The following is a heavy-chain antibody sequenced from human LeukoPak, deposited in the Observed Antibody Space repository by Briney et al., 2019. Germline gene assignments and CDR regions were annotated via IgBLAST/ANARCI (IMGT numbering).Heavy chain of an antibody. Sequence: PSETLSLTCSVSGGSITGYYWSWIRQPPGKGLEWIGYINYSGSTNYNPSLKSRVTISVDTSKNQFSLKLSSVTAADTAVYYCARRKRSSWYYFDYWGQGTLVTVSS. D-gene: IGHD6-13*01. CDR1: GGSITGYY. CDR3: ARRKRSSWYYFDY. CDR2: INYSGST. J-gene: IGHJ4*02. V-gene: IGHV4-59*12.